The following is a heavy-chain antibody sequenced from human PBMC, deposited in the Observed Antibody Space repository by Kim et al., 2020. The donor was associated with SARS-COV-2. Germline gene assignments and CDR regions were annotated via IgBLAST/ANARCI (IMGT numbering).Heavy chain of an antibody. Sequence: GGSLRLSCAASGFTFSSYAMSWVRQAPGKGLEWVSAISGSGGSTYYADSVKGRFTISRDNSKNTLYLQMNSLRAEDTAVYYCAKDRSSFTFGNSFDYWGQGTLVTVSS. J-gene: IGHJ4*02. V-gene: IGHV3-23*01. CDR2: ISGSGGST. D-gene: IGHD3-16*01. CDR1: GFTFSSYA. CDR3: AKDRSSFTFGNSFDY.